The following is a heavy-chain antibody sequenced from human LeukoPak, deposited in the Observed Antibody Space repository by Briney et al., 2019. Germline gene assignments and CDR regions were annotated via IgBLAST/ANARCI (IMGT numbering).Heavy chain of an antibody. Sequence: GGSLRLSCAASGFIFGDYSINWFRQTPGKGLEWVGFIRRKGYGATTEYAASVKARFIISRDDSRSIAHLQMNSLKTEDTAVYYCTRGTTVTYSDYWGQGTLVTVSS. CDR1: GFIFGDYS. V-gene: IGHV3-49*03. D-gene: IGHD4-17*01. J-gene: IGHJ4*02. CDR3: TRGTTVTYSDY. CDR2: IRRKGYGATT.